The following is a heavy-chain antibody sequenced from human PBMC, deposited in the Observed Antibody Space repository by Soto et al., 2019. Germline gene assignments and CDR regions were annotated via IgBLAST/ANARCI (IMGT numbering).Heavy chain of an antibody. CDR2: MLPYNGDT. CDR1: GYTFTGYT. J-gene: IGHJ4*02. CDR3: ARPYEY. Sequence: QVQLVQSGTEVKTPGASVKVSCQASGYTFTGYTISWVRQAPGQGLEWMGYMLPYNGDTDYTQKLQDRVTLTANTSTATAYMELRNLTSDDTAVYYCARPYEYWGQGTLVIVSS. V-gene: IGHV1-18*01.